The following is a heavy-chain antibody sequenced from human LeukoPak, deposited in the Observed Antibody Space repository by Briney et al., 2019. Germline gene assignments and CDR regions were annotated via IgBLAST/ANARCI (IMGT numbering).Heavy chain of an antibody. D-gene: IGHD1-26*01. V-gene: IGHV4-31*03. CDR2: IYYSGST. CDR3: ARDSRLVGATTSHHYYYYGMDV. CDR1: GGSISSGGYY. Sequence: SQTLSHICTVSGGSISSGGYYWSWLRQHPGKGLEWLGYIYYSGSTYYNPSLKSRVTISVDTSKNQFSLKLSSVPAADTAVYYCARDSRLVGATTSHHYYYYGMDVWGQGTTVTVSS. J-gene: IGHJ6*02.